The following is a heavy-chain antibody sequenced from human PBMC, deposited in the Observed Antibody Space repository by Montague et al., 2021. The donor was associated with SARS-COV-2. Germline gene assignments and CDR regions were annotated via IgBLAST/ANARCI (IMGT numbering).Heavy chain of an antibody. D-gene: IGHD3-10*01. J-gene: IGHJ6*03. V-gene: IGHV4-34*01. CDR1: GTSFSGYY. CDR3: ARLRDGVVPSPILGVGPYYSYYYMDV. Sequence: SETLSLTCAVHGTSFSGYYWNWLRQPPGKGLEWIGEINNGGSTKYSPSLKSRLPISADTSKNQFSLKLTSVAAADTAVYYCARLRDGVVPSPILGVGPYYSYYYMDVWGRGTTVTVSS. CDR2: INNGGST.